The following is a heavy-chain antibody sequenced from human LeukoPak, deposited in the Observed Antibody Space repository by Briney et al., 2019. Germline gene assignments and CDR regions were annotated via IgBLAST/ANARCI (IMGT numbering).Heavy chain of an antibody. D-gene: IGHD2-15*01. CDR2: ISGSGGST. CDR3: AKGPVVTFDI. V-gene: IGHV3-23*01. CDR1: GFTFSNNA. J-gene: IGHJ3*02. Sequence: GGSLRLSCAASGFTFSNNARNWVGKAPGKGREWVSGISGSGGSTYYADSVKGRFTISRDNSKKTLYLQMNSLRAEDTAVYYCAKGPVVTFDIWGQGTMVTVSS.